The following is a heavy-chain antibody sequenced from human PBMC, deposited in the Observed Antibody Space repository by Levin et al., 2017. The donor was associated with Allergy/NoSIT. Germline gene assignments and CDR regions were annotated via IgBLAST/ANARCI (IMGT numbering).Heavy chain of an antibody. CDR1: GYTLTELS. Sequence: ASVKVSCKVSGYTLTELSMHWVRQAPGKGLEWMGGFDPEDGETIYAQKFQGRVTMTEDTSTDTAYMELSSLRSEDTAVYYCATAWRYYYDSSGYFGWGQGTLVTVSS. CDR2: FDPEDGET. D-gene: IGHD3-22*01. J-gene: IGHJ4*02. V-gene: IGHV1-24*01. CDR3: ATAWRYYYDSSGYFG.